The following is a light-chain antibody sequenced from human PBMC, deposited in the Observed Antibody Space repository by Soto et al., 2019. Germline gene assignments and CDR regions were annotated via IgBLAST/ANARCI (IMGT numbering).Light chain of an antibody. V-gene: IGKV1-5*03. Sequence: DIQMTQSPSTLSASVGDRVTITCRASQSISNWLAWYQQKPGKAPKLLIYKASSLESGVPSRFSGSGSGTEFTLTIYSLQPDDFATYYCQQYDNYSGTFGQGTKVDIK. J-gene: IGKJ1*01. CDR1: QSISNW. CDR2: KAS. CDR3: QQYDNYSGT.